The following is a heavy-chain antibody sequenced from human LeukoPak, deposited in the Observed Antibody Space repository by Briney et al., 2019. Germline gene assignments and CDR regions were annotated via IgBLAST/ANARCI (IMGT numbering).Heavy chain of an antibody. V-gene: IGHV6-1*01. CDR3: AGSPDGSYPDS. CDR2: TYYRSKWIS. Sequence: SQTLSLTCAISGDSVSSNIAAWNWLRQSPSRGLEWLGRTYYRSKWISDYAVPVKSRITINADTSKNQFSLQLNSVPPDDTAVYYCAGSPDGSYPDSWGQGALVTVPS. CDR1: GDSVSSNIAA. J-gene: IGHJ4*02. D-gene: IGHD1-26*01.